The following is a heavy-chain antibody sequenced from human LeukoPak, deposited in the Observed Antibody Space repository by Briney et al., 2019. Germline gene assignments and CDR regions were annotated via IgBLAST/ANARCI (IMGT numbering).Heavy chain of an antibody. CDR3: ARPRIAVAGTGWFDP. V-gene: IGHV4-39*01. CDR2: IYYSGST. D-gene: IGHD6-19*01. J-gene: IGHJ5*02. Sequence: SETLSLTCTVSGGSISSSSYYWGWIRQPPGKGLEWIGSIYYSGSTYYNPSLKSRVTISVDTSKNQFSLKLSSVTAADTAVYYCARPRIAVAGTGWFDPWGQGTLVTVSS. CDR1: GGSISSSSYY.